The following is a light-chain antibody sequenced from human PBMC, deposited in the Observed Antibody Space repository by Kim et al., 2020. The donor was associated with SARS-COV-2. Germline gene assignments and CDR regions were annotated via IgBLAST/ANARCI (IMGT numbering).Light chain of an antibody. CDR1: QSVGNY. CDR2: DTS. Sequence: EIVLTQSPVTLSLSPGERATLSCRASQSVGNYLAWYQQRTGQAPRLLIYDTSNRATGIPARFSGSGSGTDFTLTISSLEPEDFAVYFCQQRSNLITFGQGTRLEIK. V-gene: IGKV3-11*01. J-gene: IGKJ5*01. CDR3: QQRSNLIT.